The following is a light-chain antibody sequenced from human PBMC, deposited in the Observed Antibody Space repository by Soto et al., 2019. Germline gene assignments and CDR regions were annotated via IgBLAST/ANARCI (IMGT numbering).Light chain of an antibody. V-gene: IGKV1-12*01. CDR2: ATS. Sequence: DIQMTQSPSFVSASVGDRVTITCRASQGISNWLAWYQQKPGKAPKLLIYATSNLQGGVPSRFSGSGSGTDFTLTIGSLQPEHSATYYCQQSSSFPLTFGPGTKVDIK. J-gene: IGKJ3*01. CDR1: QGISNW. CDR3: QQSSSFPLT.